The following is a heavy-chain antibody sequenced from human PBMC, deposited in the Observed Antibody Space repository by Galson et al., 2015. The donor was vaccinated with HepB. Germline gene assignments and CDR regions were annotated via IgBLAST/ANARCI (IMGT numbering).Heavy chain of an antibody. CDR2: ISDGSDRT. V-gene: IGHV3-23*01. D-gene: IGHD4-23*01. J-gene: IGHJ4*02. Sequence: SLRLSCAADGFISSDCGMSWVRHSPEKGLQWVSGISDGSDRTDYADSVKGRFTISRDNTKNTLYLQMNSLRVEDTAVYFCAKDNSTIGSFDSWGQGTLVTVSS. CDR3: AKDNSTIGSFDS. CDR1: GFISSDCG.